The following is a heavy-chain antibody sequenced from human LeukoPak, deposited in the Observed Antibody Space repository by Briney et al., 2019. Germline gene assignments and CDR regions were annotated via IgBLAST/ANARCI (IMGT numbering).Heavy chain of an antibody. D-gene: IGHD5-24*01. CDR1: GGSINSHSYY. V-gene: IGHV4-39*01. Sequence: PSETLSLTCTVSGGSINSHSYYWGWIRQPPGKGLEWIGSVYYDGTSYSNPSLKSRAAVFVDTSRDQFSLDLSFVTAAGTALYYCVRHISTNTGYFDSCGPGILVSVSS. CDR3: VRHISTNTGYFDS. J-gene: IGHJ4*02. CDR2: VYYDGTS.